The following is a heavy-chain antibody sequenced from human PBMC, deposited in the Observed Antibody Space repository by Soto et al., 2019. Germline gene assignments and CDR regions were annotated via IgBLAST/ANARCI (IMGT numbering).Heavy chain of an antibody. V-gene: IGHV3-33*01. J-gene: IGHJ6*03. D-gene: IGHD2-2*01. CDR3: ARVVVPAAIGYYYYYYMDV. CDR1: GFTFGTYA. CDR2: IYYDGSNR. Sequence: PGGSLRLSCAASGFTFGTYAMHWVRQAPGKGLEWVAVIYYDGSNRYYGDAVKGRFTISRNNSKNTLYLQMNNLRAEETAVYYSARVVVPAAIGYYYYYYMDVWGKGTTVTVSS.